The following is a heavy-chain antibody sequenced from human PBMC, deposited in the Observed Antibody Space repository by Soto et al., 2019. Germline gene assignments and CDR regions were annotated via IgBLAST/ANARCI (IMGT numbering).Heavy chain of an antibody. Sequence: SEMLSLTCTVSGGSISSSSYYWAWVRQPPGKGLEWIGSVYYSGTTYYNPSLKSRVTISGDTSKNQFSLKLSSVTAADTAVFYCARLIHCKTTSCYFDYWAQGHWSPSPQ. CDR2: VYYSGTT. CDR3: ARLIHCKTTSCYFDY. D-gene: IGHD2-2*01. CDR1: GGSISSSSYY. V-gene: IGHV4-39*01. J-gene: IGHJ4*03.